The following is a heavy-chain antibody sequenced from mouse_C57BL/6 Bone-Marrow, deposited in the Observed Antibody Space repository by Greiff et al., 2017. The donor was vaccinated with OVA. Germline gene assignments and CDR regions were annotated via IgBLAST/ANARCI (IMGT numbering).Heavy chain of an antibody. Sequence: QVQLQQPGAELVRPGSSVKLSCKASGYTFTSYWMHWVKQRPIQGLEWIGNIDPSDSETYYNQKFKDKATLTVDKSSSTAYMQLSSLTSEDSAVYYCASMYDYGFDYWGQGTTLTVSS. CDR3: ASMYDYGFDY. D-gene: IGHD2-4*01. J-gene: IGHJ2*01. CDR1: GYTFTSYW. CDR2: IDPSDSET. V-gene: IGHV1-52*01.